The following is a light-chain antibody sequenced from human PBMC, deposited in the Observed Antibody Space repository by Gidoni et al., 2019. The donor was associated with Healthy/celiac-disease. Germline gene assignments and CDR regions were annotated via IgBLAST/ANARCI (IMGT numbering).Light chain of an antibody. Sequence: EIVMTQSPATLSLSPGERATLSCRASQSVSSSYLSWYQQKPGQAPRLLIYGASTRATGIPARFSGSGSGTDFTLTISSLQPEDFAVYYCQQDYNLPPWTFGQXTKVEIK. J-gene: IGKJ1*01. CDR2: GAS. V-gene: IGKV3D-7*01. CDR3: QQDYNLPPWT. CDR1: QSVSSSY.